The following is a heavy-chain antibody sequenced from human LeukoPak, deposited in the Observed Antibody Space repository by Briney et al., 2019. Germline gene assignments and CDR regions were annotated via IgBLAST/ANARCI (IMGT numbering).Heavy chain of an antibody. CDR2: IIPIFGTA. CDR1: GGTYSSYA. V-gene: IGHV1-69*05. CDR3: ARVVGGATGNNWFDP. J-gene: IGHJ5*02. Sequence: SVKVSCKASGGTYSSYAISWVRQAPGQGLEWMGRIIPIFGTANYAQKFQGRVTITTDESTSTAYMELSSLRSEDTAVYYCARVVGGATGNNWFDPWGQGTLVTVSS. D-gene: IGHD1-14*01.